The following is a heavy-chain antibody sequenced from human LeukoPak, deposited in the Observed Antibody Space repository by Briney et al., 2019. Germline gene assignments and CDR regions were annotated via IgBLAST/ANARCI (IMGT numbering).Heavy chain of an antibody. J-gene: IGHJ6*04. CDR2: ISAYNGNT. CDR3: ARGVQDYDILTGCYRGKRLGV. D-gene: IGHD3-9*01. CDR1: GYTFTSYG. Sequence: ASVKVSCKASGYTFTSYGISWVRQAPGQGLGWMGWISAYNGNTNYAQKLQGRVTMTTDTSTSTAYMELRSLRSDDTAVYYCARGVQDYDILTGCYRGKRLGVWGKGTTVTVSS. V-gene: IGHV1-18*01.